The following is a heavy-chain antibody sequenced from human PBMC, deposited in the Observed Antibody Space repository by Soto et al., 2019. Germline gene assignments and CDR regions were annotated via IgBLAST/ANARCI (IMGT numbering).Heavy chain of an antibody. CDR3: AKDGYSSGPDNWFDP. CDR2: IRWNSGSI. D-gene: IGHD6-19*01. J-gene: IGHJ5*02. CDR1: GFTFDDYA. Sequence: EVQLVESGGGLVQPGRSLRLSCAASGFTFDDYAMHWVRQAPGKGLEWVSGIRWNSGSIGYVDSVKGRFTISRDNAKNSLYLQMNSLSAEDTALYYCAKDGYSSGPDNWFDPWGQGTLVTVSS. V-gene: IGHV3-9*01.